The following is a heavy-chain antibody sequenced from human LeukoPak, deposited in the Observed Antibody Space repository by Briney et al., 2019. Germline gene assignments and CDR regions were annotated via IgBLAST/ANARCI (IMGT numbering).Heavy chain of an antibody. J-gene: IGHJ5*02. V-gene: IGHV4-30-2*04. CDR3: AAGYSYGLYWFDP. Sequence: GTTYDNPSLKSRVTISVDTSKNQFSLKLSSVTAADTAVYYCAAGYSYGLYWFDPWGQGTLVTVSS. D-gene: IGHD5-18*01. CDR2: GTT.